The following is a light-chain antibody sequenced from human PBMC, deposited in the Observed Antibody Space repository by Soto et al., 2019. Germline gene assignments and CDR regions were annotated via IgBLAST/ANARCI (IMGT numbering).Light chain of an antibody. CDR2: GAS. CDR1: QTVSSNY. V-gene: IGKV3-20*01. Sequence: EIVLTQSPGTLSLSPGETATLSCRASQTVSSNYLAWYQQKPGQTPRLLIYGASSRATGIPDRFSGSGSGTDFTLTISSLEPEDFAVYYCQQYGRSPPYTFGQGTKLEIK. CDR3: QQYGRSPPYT. J-gene: IGKJ2*01.